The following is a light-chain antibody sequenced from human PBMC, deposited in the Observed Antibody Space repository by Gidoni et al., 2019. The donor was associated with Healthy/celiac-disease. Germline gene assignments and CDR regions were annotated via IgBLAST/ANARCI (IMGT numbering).Light chain of an antibody. V-gene: IGKV1-39*01. CDR1: QSIISY. Sequence: DIQMTQSPSSLSASVGDRVTITCRASQSIISYLNWYQQKPGKAPKLLIYAASSLQSAVPSRFSGSGSGTDFTLTISSLQPEDFATYYCQQSYSTPLTFXGXTKVEIK. J-gene: IGKJ4*01. CDR3: QQSYSTPLT. CDR2: AAS.